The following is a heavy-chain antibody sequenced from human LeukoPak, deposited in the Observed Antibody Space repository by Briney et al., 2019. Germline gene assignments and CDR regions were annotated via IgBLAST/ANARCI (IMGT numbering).Heavy chain of an antibody. CDR3: ARDSPTGNNWFDP. CDR2: IIPIFGTA. D-gene: IGHD1-14*01. Sequence: ASVKVSCKASGGTFSSYAISWVRQAPGRGLEWMGGIIPIFGTANYAQKFQGRVTITADESTSTAYMELSSLRSEDTAVYYCARDSPTGNNWFDPWGQGTLVTVSS. V-gene: IGHV1-69*13. CDR1: GGTFSSYA. J-gene: IGHJ5*02.